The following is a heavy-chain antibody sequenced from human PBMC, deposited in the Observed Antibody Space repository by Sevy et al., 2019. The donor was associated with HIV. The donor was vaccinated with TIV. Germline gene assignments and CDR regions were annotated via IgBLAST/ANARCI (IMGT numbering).Heavy chain of an antibody. Sequence: GGSLRLSCAASGFTFSNYWMSWVRQAPGKGLEWVANIRQDGSEKYFVDSVKGRFAISRDNAKNSLYLQMKSLRAEDTAVYYCARPYRTDPFDYSGSSGYYYPTYFDYWGQGTLVTVSS. CDR3: ARPYRTDPFDYSGSSGYYYPTYFDY. V-gene: IGHV3-7*01. D-gene: IGHD3-22*01. CDR2: IRQDGSEK. J-gene: IGHJ4*02. CDR1: GFTFSNYW.